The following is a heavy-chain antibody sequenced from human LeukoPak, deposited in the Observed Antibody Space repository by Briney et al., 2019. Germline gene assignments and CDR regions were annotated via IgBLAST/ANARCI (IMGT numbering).Heavy chain of an antibody. CDR2: INPNSGVT. J-gene: IGHJ4*02. CDR3: ARVEEYYDFWSGYPDY. V-gene: IGHV1-2*06. D-gene: IGHD3-3*01. CDR1: GYTFTGYY. Sequence: GASVKVSCKASGYTFTGYYMHWVRQAPGQGLEWMGRINPNSGVTNYAQKFQGRVTMTRDTSISTAYMELSRLRSDDTAVYYCARVEEYYDFWSGYPDYWGQGTLVTVSP.